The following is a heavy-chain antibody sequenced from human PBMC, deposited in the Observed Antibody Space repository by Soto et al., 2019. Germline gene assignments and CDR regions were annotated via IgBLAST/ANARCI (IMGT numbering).Heavy chain of an antibody. Sequence: QVQLQESGPGLVKPSGTLSLTCAVSGVSISSHDWWTWVRQPPGEGLEWSGESHQSGNTNYNSSRESRVTISADKSKNPSSLSLSAVTVADTSVYYCATRDTSRFYWGQGTLVTVSS. CDR1: GVSISSHDW. J-gene: IGHJ4*02. V-gene: IGHV4-4*02. CDR2: SHQSGNT. D-gene: IGHD6-13*01. CDR3: ATRDTSRFY.